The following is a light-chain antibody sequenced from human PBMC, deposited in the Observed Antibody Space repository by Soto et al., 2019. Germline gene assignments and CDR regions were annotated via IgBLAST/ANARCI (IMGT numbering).Light chain of an antibody. CDR3: QQYGYSRT. V-gene: IGKV3-20*01. J-gene: IGKJ1*01. CDR1: QTLSSRH. CDR2: GSS. Sequence: VLTQSPGTLSLSPGERATLSCRASQTLSSRHLAWYQQKPGQAPRLLIYGSSSRATDIPDRFSGSGSGTDFTLTISTLEPEDFAIYYCQQYGYSRTFGHGTKVDIK.